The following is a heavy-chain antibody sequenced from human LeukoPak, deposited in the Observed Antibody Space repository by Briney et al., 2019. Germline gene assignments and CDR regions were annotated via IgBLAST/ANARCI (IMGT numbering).Heavy chain of an antibody. J-gene: IGHJ6*03. Sequence: SETLSLTCTVSGGSISSGGYYWSWILQHPGKGLEWIGEINHSGSTNYNPSLKSRVTISVDTSKNQFSLKLSSVTAADTAVYYCARGGGRPAAGYYYYYMDVWGKGTTVTVSS. V-gene: IGHV4-39*07. CDR1: GGSISSGGYY. D-gene: IGHD2-2*01. CDR3: ARGGGRPAAGYYYYYMDV. CDR2: INHSGST.